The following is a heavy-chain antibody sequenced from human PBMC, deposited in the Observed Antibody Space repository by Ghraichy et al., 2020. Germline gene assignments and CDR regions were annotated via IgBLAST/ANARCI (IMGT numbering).Heavy chain of an antibody. CDR3: ARDLEANLPYWNFDL. CDR1: GYIVTSYV. V-gene: IGHV1-3*01. D-gene: IGHD1-26*01. Sequence: ASVKVSCKACGYIVTSYVIHWVRQSRGQRLERMGWINAGNGNTKYSQNFQGRVTITRDTSASTVYMELSSLRSEDTAIYYCARDLEANLPYWNFDLWGRGTLVIVSS. J-gene: IGHJ2*01. CDR2: INAGNGNT.